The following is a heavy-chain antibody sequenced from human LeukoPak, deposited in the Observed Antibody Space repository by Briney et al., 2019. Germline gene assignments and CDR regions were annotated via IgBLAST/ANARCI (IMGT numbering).Heavy chain of an antibody. Sequence: GGSLRLSCAVSGFTFSNYWMHWVRQAPGKGLVWVSRINSDGSSTSYADSVKGRFTISRGNAKNTLYLQMNSLRVEDTAVYYCVKPARGSGIQYGLDSWGQGTLVTVSS. CDR2: INSDGSST. J-gene: IGHJ4*02. CDR1: GFTFSNYW. CDR3: VKPARGSGIQYGLDS. V-gene: IGHV3-74*01. D-gene: IGHD3-10*01.